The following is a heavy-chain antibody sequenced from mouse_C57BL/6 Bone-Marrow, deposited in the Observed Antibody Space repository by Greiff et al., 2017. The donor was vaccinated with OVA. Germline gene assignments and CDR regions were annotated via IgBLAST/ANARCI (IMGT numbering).Heavy chain of an antibody. CDR3: ARRFTTDWYFDV. J-gene: IGHJ1*03. D-gene: IGHD1-1*01. Sequence: QVQLQQSGPGLVQPSQSLSITCTVSGFSLTSYGVHWVRQSPGKGLEWLGVIWSGGSTDYNAAFISRLSISKDNSKSQVFFKMNSLQADDTAIYYCARRFTTDWYFDVWGTGTTVTVSS. CDR2: IWSGGST. V-gene: IGHV2-2*01. CDR1: GFSLTSYG.